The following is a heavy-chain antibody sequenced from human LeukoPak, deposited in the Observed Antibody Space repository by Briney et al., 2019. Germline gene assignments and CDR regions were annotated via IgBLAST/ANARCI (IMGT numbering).Heavy chain of an antibody. CDR1: GGSFSGYY. Sequence: SETLSLTCAVYGGSFSGYYWGWIRQPPGKGLEWIGEINHSGSTNYNPSLKSRVTISVDTSKNQFSLKLSSVTAADTAVYYCARGAYYDFWSGYPKYNWFDPWGQGTLVTVSS. V-gene: IGHV4-34*01. J-gene: IGHJ5*02. D-gene: IGHD3-3*01. CDR2: INHSGST. CDR3: ARGAYYDFWSGYPKYNWFDP.